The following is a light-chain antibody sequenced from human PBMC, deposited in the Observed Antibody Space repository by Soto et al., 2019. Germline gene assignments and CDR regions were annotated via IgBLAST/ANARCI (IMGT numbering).Light chain of an antibody. Sequence: DIQMTQSPSSLSASVGDRVTITGQASQDITNYLNWYQQTPGKAPNLLIYGASNLETGVPSRFSEGGSGTDFTITIRSLQAEDVGTYFCQQYDSVFTFGQGTRLEIK. CDR3: QQYDSVFT. J-gene: IGKJ5*01. V-gene: IGKV1-33*01. CDR2: GAS. CDR1: QDITNY.